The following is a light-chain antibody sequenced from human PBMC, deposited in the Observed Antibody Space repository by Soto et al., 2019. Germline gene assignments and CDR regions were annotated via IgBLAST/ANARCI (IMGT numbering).Light chain of an antibody. CDR3: QHYGGMWT. V-gene: IGKV1-5*01. CDR1: QSITNR. J-gene: IGKJ1*01. Sequence: QMTQVPCTLSASVQDRATITCRASQSITNRLAWYQQKPGKAPKVLIYDASNLEYGVPSRFSGSGFGTEFILTISSLQSDDFAXYYCQHYGGMWTFGQGTKVDIK. CDR2: DAS.